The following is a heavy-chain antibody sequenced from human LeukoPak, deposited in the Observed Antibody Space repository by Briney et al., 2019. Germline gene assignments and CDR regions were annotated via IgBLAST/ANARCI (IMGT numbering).Heavy chain of an antibody. CDR3: AKNPGAYGGRSVDY. CDR2: ISDTGSIT. CDR1: VFMLSRNS. V-gene: IGHV3-23*01. J-gene: IGHJ4*02. D-gene: IGHD4-23*01. Sequence: GGSLRLSCGVSVFMLSRNSMRWVRQARGKGLEWVSTISDTGSITLYADSVKGRFTISRGNSKNMLYLQMNSLRVEDTAVYYCAKNPGAYGGRSVDYWGQGTLVTVSS.